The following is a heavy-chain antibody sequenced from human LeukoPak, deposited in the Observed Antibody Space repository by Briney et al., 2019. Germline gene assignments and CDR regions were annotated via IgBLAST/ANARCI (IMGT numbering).Heavy chain of an antibody. J-gene: IGHJ3*02. D-gene: IGHD1-7*01. CDR2: INPNSGGT. CDR3: ATPSITGTTGAFDI. Sequence: ASVKVSCKASGYTFTGYYMHWVRQAPGQGLEWMGWINPNSGGTNYAQKFQGRVTMTRDTSISTAYMELSRLRSDDTAVYYCATPSITGTTGAFDIWGQGTMVTVSS. CDR1: GYTFTGYY. V-gene: IGHV1-2*02.